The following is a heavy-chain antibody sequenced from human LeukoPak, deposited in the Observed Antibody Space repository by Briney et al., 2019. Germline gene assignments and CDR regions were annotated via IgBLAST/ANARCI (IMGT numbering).Heavy chain of an antibody. V-gene: IGHV1-2*02. CDR2: INPNSGGT. D-gene: IGHD3-22*01. Sequence: ASVKVSCKASGYTFTGYYMHWVRQAPGQGLEWMGWINPNSGGTNCAQKFQGRVTITRNTSISTAYMELSSLRSEDTAVYYCARGVYYYDSSGYYSVNFDYWGQGTLVTVSS. CDR1: GYTFTGYY. J-gene: IGHJ4*02. CDR3: ARGVYYYDSSGYYSVNFDY.